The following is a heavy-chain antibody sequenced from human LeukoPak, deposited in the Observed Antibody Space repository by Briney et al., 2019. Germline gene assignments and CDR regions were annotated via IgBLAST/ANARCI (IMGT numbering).Heavy chain of an antibody. D-gene: IGHD6-19*01. J-gene: IGHJ6*02. V-gene: IGHV1-3*01. Sequence: ASVKVSCKASGYTFASYAMHWVRQAPGQRLEWMGWNNAGNGNTKYSQKFQGRVTITRDTSASTAYMELSSLRSEDTAVYYCARGSGWSAYYYGMDVWGQGTTVTVSS. CDR1: GYTFASYA. CDR2: NNAGNGNT. CDR3: ARGSGWSAYYYGMDV.